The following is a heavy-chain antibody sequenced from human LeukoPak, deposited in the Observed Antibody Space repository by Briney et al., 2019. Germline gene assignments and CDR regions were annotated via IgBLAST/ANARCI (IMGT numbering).Heavy chain of an antibody. D-gene: IGHD2-2*01. CDR2: ISGLGGST. J-gene: IGHJ4*02. V-gene: IGHV3-23*01. CDR1: GFTFSNYA. Sequence: GGSLRLSYAASGFTFSNYAMGWVRQAPGKGLGSVSVISGLGGSTYYAHSVKGRFAISRDNYKRTLWLQMNSLRAARTHIYYCARVYCSSTDCHLARHFEYWGQGTLVSVSS. CDR3: ARVYCSSTDCHLARHFEY.